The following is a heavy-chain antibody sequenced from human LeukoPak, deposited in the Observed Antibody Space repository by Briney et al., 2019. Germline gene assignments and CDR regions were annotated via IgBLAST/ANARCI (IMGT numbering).Heavy chain of an antibody. Sequence: GASVKVSCKASGYTFTSYGISWVRQAPGQGLEWMGWISAYNGNTKYSQKFQGRVTITRDTSASTAYMELSSLRSEDTAVYYCARESMVPYYYYYYGMDVWGQGTTVTVSS. CDR1: GYTFTSYG. D-gene: IGHD3-10*01. CDR3: ARESMVPYYYYYYGMDV. V-gene: IGHV1-18*01. CDR2: ISAYNGNT. J-gene: IGHJ6*02.